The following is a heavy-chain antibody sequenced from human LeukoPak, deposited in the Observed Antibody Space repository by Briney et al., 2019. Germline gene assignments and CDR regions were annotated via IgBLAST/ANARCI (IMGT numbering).Heavy chain of an antibody. CDR3: ARGESRSYTSSTLDY. Sequence: PSETLSLTXSVSGGSINVYYWNWIRQSPGKGLEWIGSISYSGSTNYNPSLKSRVTISMDTSKNRFSLKVSSVIAADTAMYYCARGESRSYTSSTLDYWGQGTLVTVSS. V-gene: IGHV4-59*01. J-gene: IGHJ4*02. CDR1: GGSINVYY. CDR2: ISYSGST. D-gene: IGHD6-6*01.